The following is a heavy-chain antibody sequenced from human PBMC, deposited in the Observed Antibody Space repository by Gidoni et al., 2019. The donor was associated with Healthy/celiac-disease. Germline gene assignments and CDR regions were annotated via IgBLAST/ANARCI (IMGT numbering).Heavy chain of an antibody. CDR1: GDSVSSNSAA. D-gene: IGHD2-2*01. Sequence: QVQLQQSGPGLVKPSQTLSLTCAISGDSVSSNSAAWNWIRQSPSRGLEWLGRTYYRSKWYNDYAVSVKSRITINPDTSKNQFSLQLNSVTPEDTAVYYCARDERPIYCSSTSCFYYFDYWGQGTLVTVSS. CDR3: ARDERPIYCSSTSCFYYFDY. J-gene: IGHJ4*02. V-gene: IGHV6-1*01. CDR2: TYYRSKWYN.